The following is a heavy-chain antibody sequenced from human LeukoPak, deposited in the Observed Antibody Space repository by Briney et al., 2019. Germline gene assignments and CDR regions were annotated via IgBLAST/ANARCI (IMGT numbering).Heavy chain of an antibody. CDR1: GFSFSSYA. CDR2: VSGSGDST. D-gene: IGHD2-8*01. CDR3: ARDTNLDY. V-gene: IGHV3-23*01. Sequence: GGSLRLSCAASGFSFSSYAMSWVRQAPGKGLEWVSGVSGSGDSTYYTDSVKGRFTISRDNSKNTLYLQMNSLRAEDTAVYYCARDTNLDYWGQGTLVTVSS. J-gene: IGHJ4*02.